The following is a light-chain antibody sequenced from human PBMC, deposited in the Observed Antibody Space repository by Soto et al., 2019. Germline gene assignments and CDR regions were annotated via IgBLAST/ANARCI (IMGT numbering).Light chain of an antibody. CDR2: AAS. Sequence: DLQMAQSPSSLSASVGDRVTITCRASQSISGYLNWYQQKPGKAPDLLLYAASTLQGGVPSRFSGSGSGTYVTLTISNLQPEDFATYYCQQGYSPPYTFGQGTRLEIK. J-gene: IGKJ2*01. V-gene: IGKV1-39*01. CDR3: QQGYSPPYT. CDR1: QSISGY.